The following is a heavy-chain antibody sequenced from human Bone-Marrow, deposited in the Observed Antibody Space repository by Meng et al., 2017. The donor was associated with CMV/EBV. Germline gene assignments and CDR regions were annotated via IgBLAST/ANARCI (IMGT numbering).Heavy chain of an antibody. V-gene: IGHV3-66*02. Sequence: GESLKISCAASGFTVSSNYMSWVRQAPGKGLEWVSVIYSGGSTYYADSVKGRFTISRDNSKNTLYLQMNSMRAEDTTVYYCAKFGGAVSRYYYYGMDVWGQGTTVTVSS. CDR3: AKFGGAVSRYYYYGMDV. J-gene: IGHJ6*02. D-gene: IGHD3-10*01. CDR1: GFTVSSNY. CDR2: IYSGGST.